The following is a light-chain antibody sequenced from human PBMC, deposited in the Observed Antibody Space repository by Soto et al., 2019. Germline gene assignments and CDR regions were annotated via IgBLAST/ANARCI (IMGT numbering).Light chain of an antibody. V-gene: IGKV1-6*01. CDR3: LQDYNYPPT. CDR2: ADS. CDR1: QSIRSY. J-gene: IGKJ1*01. Sequence: IQMTQSPSSLSAAVVDILAITCGRSQSIRSYLNWYQQKPGKDPKLLIYADSSLQSGVPSRFSGSGSGTDFTLTISSLQPEDFATYYCLQDYNYPPTFGQGTKVDIK.